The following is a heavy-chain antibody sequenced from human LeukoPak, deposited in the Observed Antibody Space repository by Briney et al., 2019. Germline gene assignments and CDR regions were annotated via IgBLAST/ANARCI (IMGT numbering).Heavy chain of an antibody. CDR1: GYTFTGYY. CDR2: INPNSGGT. D-gene: IGHD3-3*01. J-gene: IGHJ3*02. Sequence: ASVKVSCKASGYTFTGYYMHWVRQAPGQGLEWIGWINPNSGGTNYAQKFQGRVTMTRDTSISTAYMELSRLRSDDTAVYYCARPYYDFWSGMYDAFDIWGQGTMVTVSS. CDR3: ARPYYDFWSGMYDAFDI. V-gene: IGHV1-2*02.